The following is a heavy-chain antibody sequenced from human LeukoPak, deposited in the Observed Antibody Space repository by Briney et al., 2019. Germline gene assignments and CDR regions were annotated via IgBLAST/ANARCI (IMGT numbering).Heavy chain of an antibody. D-gene: IGHD6-13*01. CDR1: GFTFSTYI. J-gene: IGHJ6*03. Sequence: PGGSLRLSCAASGFTFSTYIMNWGRQTPGKGLEWVSSIGTSTSYIYYADSVKGRFTISRDNSKNTLYLQMNSLRAEDTPVYYCAKGPWRIAAAYYYMDVWGKGTTVTVSS. CDR3: AKGPWRIAAAYYYMDV. V-gene: IGHV3-21*01. CDR2: IGTSTSYI.